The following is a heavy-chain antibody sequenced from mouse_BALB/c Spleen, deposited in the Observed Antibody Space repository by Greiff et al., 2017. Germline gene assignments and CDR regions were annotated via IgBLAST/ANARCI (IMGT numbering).Heavy chain of an antibody. CDR3: TRSMRAFGYSSFAY. CDR1: GYTFTSYW. V-gene: IGHV1-5*01. Sequence: EVQLQQSGTVLARPGASVKMSCKASGYTFTSYWMHWVKQRPGQGLEWIGAIYPGNSDTSYNQKFKGKAKLTAVTSTSTAYMELSSLTNEDSAVYYCTRSMRAFGYSSFAYWGQGTLVTVSA. CDR2: IYPGNSDT. D-gene: IGHD2-3*01. J-gene: IGHJ3*01.